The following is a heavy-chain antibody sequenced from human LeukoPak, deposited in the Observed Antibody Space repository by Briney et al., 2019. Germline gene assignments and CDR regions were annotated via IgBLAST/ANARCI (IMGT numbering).Heavy chain of an antibody. CDR3: AKDGTQWELSVVFGFGTFDY. CDR2: IWYDGSNK. D-gene: IGHD1-26*01. J-gene: IGHJ4*02. Sequence: TGRSLRLSCAASGFTFSSYSMHWVRQAPGKGLEWVAVIWYDGSNKYYADSVKGRFTISRDNSKNTLYLQMNSLRAEDTAVYYCAKDGTQWELSVVFGFGTFDYWGQGTLVTVSS. V-gene: IGHV3-33*06. CDR1: GFTFSSYS.